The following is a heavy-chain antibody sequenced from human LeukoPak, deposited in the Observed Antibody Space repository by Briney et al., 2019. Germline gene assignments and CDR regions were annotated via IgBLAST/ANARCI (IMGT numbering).Heavy chain of an antibody. CDR3: ARSTSHYYYYYMDV. J-gene: IGHJ6*03. CDR1: GFTFSTYW. CDR2: INSDGSST. Sequence: GGSLRLSCAASGFTFSTYWMNWVRQPPGKGLVWVSRINSDGSSTTYADSVMGRFTISRDNATNTLFLQMNSLRADDTAVYYCARSTSHYYYYYMDVWGKGTTASISS. V-gene: IGHV3-74*01.